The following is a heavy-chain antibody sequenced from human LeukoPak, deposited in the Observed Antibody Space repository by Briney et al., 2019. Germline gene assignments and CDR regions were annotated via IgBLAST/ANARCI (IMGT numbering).Heavy chain of an antibody. D-gene: IGHD3-10*01. V-gene: IGHV1-69*13. Sequence: SVKVSCKASGGTFSSYAISWVRQAPGRGLEWMGGIIPIFGTANYAQKFQGRVTITADESTSTAYMELSSLRSEDTAVYYCASSNYYGSGSFPDYWGQGTLVTVSS. CDR2: IIPIFGTA. J-gene: IGHJ4*02. CDR1: GGTFSSYA. CDR3: ASSNYYGSGSFPDY.